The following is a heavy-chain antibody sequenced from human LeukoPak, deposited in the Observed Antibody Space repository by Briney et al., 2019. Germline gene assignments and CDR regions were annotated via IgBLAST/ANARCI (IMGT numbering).Heavy chain of an antibody. D-gene: IGHD5-18*01. CDR1: GFTFSDYY. CDR2: ISSSGSTI. CDR3: ARDPLGAAMVYYYGMDV. V-gene: IGHV3-11*01. J-gene: IGHJ6*04. Sequence: GGSLRLSCAASGFTFSDYYMSWIRQAPGKGLEWVSYISSSGSTIYYADSVKGRFTISRDNAKNSLYLQMNSLRAEDAAVYYCARDPLGAAMVYYYGMDVWGKGTTVTVSS.